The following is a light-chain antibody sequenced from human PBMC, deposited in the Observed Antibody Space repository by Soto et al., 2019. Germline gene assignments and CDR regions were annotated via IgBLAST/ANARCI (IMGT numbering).Light chain of an antibody. CDR3: QTWGTGIQGV. J-gene: IGLJ2*01. Sequence: QSVLTQSPSASASLGASVTVTCTLSSGHSSYAIAWHQQQPEKGPRYLMKLNSDGSHSKGDGIPDRFSGSSSGAERYLTISSLQSEDEADYYCQTWGTGIQGVFGGGTKLTVL. V-gene: IGLV4-69*01. CDR2: LNSDGSH. CDR1: SGHSSYA.